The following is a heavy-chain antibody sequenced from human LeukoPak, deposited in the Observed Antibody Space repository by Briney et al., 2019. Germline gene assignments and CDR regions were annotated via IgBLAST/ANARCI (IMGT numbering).Heavy chain of an antibody. J-gene: IGHJ4*02. CDR2: IYYSGSA. D-gene: IGHD3-10*01. CDR3: ARCISMVRGVIRPPDY. Sequence: SETLSLTCSVSGGSISSSSYHWGWIRQSPGKGLEWIGSIYYSGSAYYNPSLKSRLTISVDTSKNQFSLKLSSVTAADTAVYYCARCISMVRGVIRPPDYWGQGTLVTVS. V-gene: IGHV4-39*01. CDR1: GGSISSSSYH.